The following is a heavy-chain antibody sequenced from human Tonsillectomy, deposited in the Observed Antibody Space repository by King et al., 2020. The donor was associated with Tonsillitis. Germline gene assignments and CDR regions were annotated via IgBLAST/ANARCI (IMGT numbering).Heavy chain of an antibody. J-gene: IGHJ4*02. CDR3: ARVEGYCTNGVCYTVGMGYPSDS. CDR2: IDPSDSHT. CDR1: GYIFTSYW. V-gene: IGHV5-10-1*03. Sequence: VQLVESGAEVKKPGESLRISCKGSGYIFTSYWINWVRQMPGKGLEWMGRIDPSDSHTNYSPSFQGHVTISVDKSISTVYLQWSSLKASDTAMYYCARVEGYCTNGVCYTVGMGYPSDSWGQGTLVTVSS. D-gene: IGHD2-8*01.